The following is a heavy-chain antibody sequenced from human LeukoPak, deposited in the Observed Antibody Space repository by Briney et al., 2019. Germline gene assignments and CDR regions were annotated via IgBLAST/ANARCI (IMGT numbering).Heavy chain of an antibody. CDR1: GGTFSSYA. V-gene: IGHV1-69*01. Sequence: SVKVSCKASGGTFSSYAISWVRQAPGQGLEWMGGIIPIFGTANYAQKFQGRVTITADESTSTAYMELSSLRSEDTAVYYCARSGFSNYYYYYMDVWGKGTTVTVSS. CDR3: ARSGFSNYYYYYMDV. D-gene: IGHD4-11*01. CDR2: IIPIFGTA. J-gene: IGHJ6*03.